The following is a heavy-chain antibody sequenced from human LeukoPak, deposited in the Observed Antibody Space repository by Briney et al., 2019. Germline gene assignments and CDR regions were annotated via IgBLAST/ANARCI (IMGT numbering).Heavy chain of an antibody. V-gene: IGHV1-46*01. J-gene: IGHJ6*02. CDR2: INPSGGST. D-gene: IGHD3-10*01. CDR3: ARDLRSYYGSGSYYTPYYYYGMDV. Sequence: ASVKVSCKASGYTFTGYYMHWVRQAPGQGLEWMGIINPSGGSTSYAQKFQGRVTMTRDTSTSTVYMELSSLRSEDTAVYYCARDLRSYYGSGSYYTPYYYYGMDVWGQGTTVTVSS. CDR1: GYTFTGYY.